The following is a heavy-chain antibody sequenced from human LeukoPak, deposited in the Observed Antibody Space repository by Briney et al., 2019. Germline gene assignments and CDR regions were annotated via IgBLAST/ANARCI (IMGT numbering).Heavy chain of an antibody. CDR1: GFTFSSYA. CDR3: AKDRTCSSTSCYWPY. V-gene: IGHV3-23*01. J-gene: IGHJ4*02. CDR2: ISGSGAST. Sequence: GGSLRLSCVVSGFTFSSYAMGWVRQAPGKGLEWVSGISGSGASTYYADSVKGRFTISRDSSKSILHLQMNSLRAEDTAVYYCAKDRTCSSTSCYWPYWGQGTLVTVSS. D-gene: IGHD2-2*01.